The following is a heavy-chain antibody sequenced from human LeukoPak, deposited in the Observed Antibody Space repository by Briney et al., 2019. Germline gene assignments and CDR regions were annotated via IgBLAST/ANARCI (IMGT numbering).Heavy chain of an antibody. CDR2: IWYDGSNK. D-gene: IGHD3-10*01. CDR3: ARDRRSGSYYITSLMDV. Sequence: PGGSLRLSCAASGFTFSSYGMHWVRQAPGKGLEWVAVIWYDGSNKYYADSVKGRFTISRDNSKNTLYLQMNSLRAEDTAVYYCARDRRSGSYYITSLMDVWGQGTTVTVSS. J-gene: IGHJ6*02. CDR1: GFTFSSYG. V-gene: IGHV3-33*01.